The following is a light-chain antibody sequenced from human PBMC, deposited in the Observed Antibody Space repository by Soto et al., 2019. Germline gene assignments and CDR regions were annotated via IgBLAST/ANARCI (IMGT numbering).Light chain of an antibody. CDR2: GAF. J-gene: IGKJ1*01. V-gene: IGKV3-11*01. CDR1: PSVTNF. Sequence: EIVLTQSPGTLSSSPGERATLSCRASPSVTNFLAWYQQKPGQAPRLLIYGAFNRATGIPARFSGSGSGTDFTLTISSLEPEDFAVYYCQERAGWPPWTFGQGTKVDIK. CDR3: QERAGWPPWT.